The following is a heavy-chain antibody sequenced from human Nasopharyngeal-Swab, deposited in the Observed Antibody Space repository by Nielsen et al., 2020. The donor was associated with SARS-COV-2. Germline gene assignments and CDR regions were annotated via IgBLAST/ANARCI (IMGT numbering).Heavy chain of an antibody. J-gene: IGHJ4*02. V-gene: IGHV4-34*01. CDR3: AREVAAGGDY. Sequence: WIRQPPGKGLEWIGEINRSGSTNYNPSLKSRVTISVGKSKNQFSLKLSSVTAADTAVYYCAREVAAGGDYWGQGTLVTVSS. D-gene: IGHD6-13*01. CDR2: INRSGST.